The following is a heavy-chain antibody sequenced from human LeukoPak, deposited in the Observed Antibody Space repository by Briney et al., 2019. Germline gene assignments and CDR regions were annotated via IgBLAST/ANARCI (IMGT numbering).Heavy chain of an antibody. V-gene: IGHV4-59*01. D-gene: IGHD6-13*01. Sequence: SETLSLTCTVSGGSISSYYWSWIRQPPGKGLEWIGYIYYSGSTNYNPSLKSRVTISIDTSKNQFSLKLSSVTAADTAVYYCARLGPAAGTSFDYWGQGTLVTVSS. J-gene: IGHJ4*02. CDR3: ARLGPAAGTSFDY. CDR2: IYYSGST. CDR1: GGSISSYY.